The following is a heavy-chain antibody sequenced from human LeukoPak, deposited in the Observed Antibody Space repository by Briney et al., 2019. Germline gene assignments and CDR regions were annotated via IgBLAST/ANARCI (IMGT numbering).Heavy chain of an antibody. CDR3: ARRDFWSGYYNY. CDR2: INHSGST. J-gene: IGHJ4*02. V-gene: IGHV4-34*01. CDR1: GGSFSGYY. Sequence: SETLSLTCAVYGGSFSGYYWSWIRQPPGKGLEWVGEINHSGSTNYNPSLKSRVTISLNTSKNQFSLKLNSVTAADTAVYYCARRDFWSGYYNYWGQGTLVTVSS. D-gene: IGHD3-3*01.